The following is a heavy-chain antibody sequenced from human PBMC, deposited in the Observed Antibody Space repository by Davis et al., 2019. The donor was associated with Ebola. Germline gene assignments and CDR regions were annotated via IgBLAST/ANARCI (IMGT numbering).Heavy chain of an antibody. V-gene: IGHV3-53*05. CDR2: IYSGGST. CDR1: GGSFSGFY. CDR3: AKEAGSGSRRIYYYGMDV. Sequence: PSETLSLTCAVYGGSFSGFYWSWVRQAPGKGLEWVSVIYSGGSTYYADSVKGRFTISRDNSKNTLYLQMNSLRAEDTAVYYCAKEAGSGSRRIYYYGMDVWGQGTTVTVSS. D-gene: IGHD3-10*01. J-gene: IGHJ6*02.